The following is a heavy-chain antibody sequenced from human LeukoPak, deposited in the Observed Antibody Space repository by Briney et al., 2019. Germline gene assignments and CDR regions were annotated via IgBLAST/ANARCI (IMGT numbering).Heavy chain of an antibody. CDR3: ARATRGVASNFDY. V-gene: IGHV1-8*01. CDR1: GYSFTSYD. CDR2: MNSNSGNT. Sequence: ASVKVSCKASGYSFTSYDINWVRQATGQGLEWMGWMNSNSGNTGYAQKFQGRVTMTRNTSITTAYMELSSLRSEDTAVYYCARATRGVASNFDYWGQGTLVTVSS. J-gene: IGHJ4*02. D-gene: IGHD2-15*01.